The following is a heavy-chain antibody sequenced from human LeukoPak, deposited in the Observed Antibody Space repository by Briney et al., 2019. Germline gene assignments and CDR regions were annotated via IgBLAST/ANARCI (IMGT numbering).Heavy chain of an antibody. Sequence: GSSVKVSCKASGGTFSSYAISWVRQAPGQGLEWMGRIIPIFGTANYAQKFQGRVTITTDESTSTAYMELSSLRSEDTAVYYCAREHRWLQSMSEYFQHWGQGTLVTVSS. J-gene: IGHJ1*01. V-gene: IGHV1-69*05. CDR1: GGTFSSYA. CDR3: AREHRWLQSMSEYFQH. D-gene: IGHD5-24*01. CDR2: IIPIFGTA.